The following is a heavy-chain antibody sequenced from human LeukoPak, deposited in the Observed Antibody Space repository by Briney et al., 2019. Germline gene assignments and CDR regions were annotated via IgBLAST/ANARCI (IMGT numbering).Heavy chain of an antibody. Sequence: GGSLRLSCAASGFTFDDYAMHWVRQAPGKGPEWVSGISWNSGSIGYADSVKGRFTISRDNAKNSLYLQMNSLRAEDTALYYCARARYDILTGYRYYFDYWGQGTLVTVSS. CDR3: ARARYDILTGYRYYFDY. CDR1: GFTFDDYA. D-gene: IGHD3-9*01. J-gene: IGHJ4*02. V-gene: IGHV3-9*01. CDR2: ISWNSGSI.